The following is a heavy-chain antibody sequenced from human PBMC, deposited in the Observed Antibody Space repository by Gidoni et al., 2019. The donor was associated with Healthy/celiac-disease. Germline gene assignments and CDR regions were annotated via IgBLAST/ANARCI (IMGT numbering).Heavy chain of an antibody. V-gene: IGHV4-39*01. J-gene: IGHJ4*02. CDR1: GCSIRSSSYY. CDR3: ARLARNMAIDY. D-gene: IGHD3-10*01. CDR2: IYYSGCT. Sequence: QLQLQVSGPGLVNPSATLSLTCLVSGCSIRSSSYYLGWIRQPPGKGLEWIGRIYYSGCTYYNPSLKSRVSISVDTSKNQFSLKLSSVTAADTAVYYCARLARNMAIDYWGQGTLVTVSS.